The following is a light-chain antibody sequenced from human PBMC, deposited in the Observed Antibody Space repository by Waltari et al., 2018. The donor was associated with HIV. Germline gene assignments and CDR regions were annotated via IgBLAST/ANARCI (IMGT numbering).Light chain of an antibody. CDR2: NIN. Sequence: QAVVTQEPSLTVSPGGTVTLTCCSITGAIPSGNYTYWLQRKPGQAPTNLIYNINTKPSWTPARFSGSLLGGKAALTLSGAQSEDEAEYYCLLFYSGVRVFGGGTKLTVL. V-gene: IGLV7-46*01. CDR3: LLFYSGVRV. CDR1: TGAIPSGNY. J-gene: IGLJ2*01.